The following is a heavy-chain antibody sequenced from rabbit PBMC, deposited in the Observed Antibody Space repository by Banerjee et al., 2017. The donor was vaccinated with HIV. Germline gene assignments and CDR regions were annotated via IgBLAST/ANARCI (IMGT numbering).Heavy chain of an antibody. V-gene: IGHV1S40*01. J-gene: IGHJ4*01. CDR2: IGTTSGNT. D-gene: IGHD1-1*01. CDR3: ARVNAGSSGYPYYFNL. Sequence: QSLEESGGDLVKPGASLTLTCTASGFSFSSSYWICWVRQAPGKGLEWIACIGTTSGNTYYASWAKGRFTISKPSSTTVTLQMTSLTAADTATYFCARVNAGSSGYPYYFNLWGQGTLVTVS. CDR1: GFSFSSSYW.